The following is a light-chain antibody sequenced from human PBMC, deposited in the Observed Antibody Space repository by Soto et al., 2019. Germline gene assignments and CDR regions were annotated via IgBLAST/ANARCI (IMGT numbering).Light chain of an antibody. CDR2: EVS. CDR1: QRLLHSDGKTY. Sequence: DVVMTQTPLSLSVTPGQPASISCKSSQRLLHSDGKTYLYWYLQKPGQSPQLLIYEVSHRFSGVPDRFSGSGSGTDFTLKISRVEAEDVGVYYCLQTLQLPLTFGGGTKVEIK. V-gene: IGKV2D-29*02. CDR3: LQTLQLPLT. J-gene: IGKJ4*01.